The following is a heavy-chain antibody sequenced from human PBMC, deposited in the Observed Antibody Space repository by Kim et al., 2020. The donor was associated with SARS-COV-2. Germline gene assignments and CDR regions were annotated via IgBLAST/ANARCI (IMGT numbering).Heavy chain of an antibody. Sequence: SGKFYMDSVRGRFTISRDNAKNSLFLQINRLRAEDAALYYCARGGSYSFEYWGQGSLVTVSS. J-gene: IGHJ4*02. CDR3: ARGGSYSFEY. D-gene: IGHD5-12*01. V-gene: IGHV3-7*01. CDR2: SGK.